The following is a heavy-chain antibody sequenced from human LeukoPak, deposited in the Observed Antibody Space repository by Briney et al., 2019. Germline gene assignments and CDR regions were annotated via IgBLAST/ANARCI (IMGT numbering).Heavy chain of an antibody. D-gene: IGHD2-2*02. V-gene: IGHV1-69*05. Sequence: ASVKVSCKASGGTFSSYAISWVRQAPGQGLEWMGGIIPIFATANYAQKFQGRVTITTDESTRTAYMELSSLRSEDTAVYYCARGYCSSTSCYTMDHWFDPWGQGTLVTVSS. CDR3: ARGYCSSTSCYTMDHWFDP. CDR2: IIPIFATA. J-gene: IGHJ5*02. CDR1: GGTFSSYA.